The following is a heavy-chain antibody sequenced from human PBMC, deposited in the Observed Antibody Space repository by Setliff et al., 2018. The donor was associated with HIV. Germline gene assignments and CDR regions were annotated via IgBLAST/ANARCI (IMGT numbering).Heavy chain of an antibody. V-gene: IGHV4-59*11. CDR3: ARENGDCSGGACYFMLDS. Sequence: PSETLSLTCTVSGGSIRSHYWSWIRQPPGQGLEWIGYVHYSGTTNYNPSLKSRVTISVDASNNQFSLELRSMTAADTAVYYCARENGDCSGGACYFMLDSWGQGTRVTVSS. D-gene: IGHD2-15*01. CDR2: VHYSGTT. CDR1: GGSIRSHY. J-gene: IGHJ4*02.